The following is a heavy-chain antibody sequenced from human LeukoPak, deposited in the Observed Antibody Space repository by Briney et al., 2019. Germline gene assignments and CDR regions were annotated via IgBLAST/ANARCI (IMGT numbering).Heavy chain of an antibody. CDR3: AKDTSNFYGQGGFDY. D-gene: IGHD2/OR15-2a*01. V-gene: IGHV3-9*01. Sequence: GRSLRLSCAASGFTFDDYAMHWVRQAPGKGLEWVSGISWNSGSIGYADSVKGRFTISRDNAKNSLYLQMNSLRAEDTALYYCAKDTSNFYGQGGFDYWGQGTLVTVSS. CDR1: GFTFDDYA. J-gene: IGHJ4*02. CDR2: ISWNSGSI.